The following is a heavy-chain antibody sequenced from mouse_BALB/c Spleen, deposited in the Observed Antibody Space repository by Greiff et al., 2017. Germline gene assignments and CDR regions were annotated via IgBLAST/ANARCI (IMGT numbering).Heavy chain of an antibody. D-gene: IGHD1-1*01. CDR3: TRGGSSYEYFDV. CDR2: IYPSDSYT. Sequence: VQLQQSGAELVRPGASVKLSCKASGYTFTSYWINWVKQRPGQGLEWIGNIYPSDSYTNYNQKFKDKATLTVDKSSSTAYMQLSSPTSEDSAVYYCTRGGSSYEYFDVWGAGTTVTVSS. V-gene: IGHV1-69*02. CDR1: GYTFTSYW. J-gene: IGHJ1*01.